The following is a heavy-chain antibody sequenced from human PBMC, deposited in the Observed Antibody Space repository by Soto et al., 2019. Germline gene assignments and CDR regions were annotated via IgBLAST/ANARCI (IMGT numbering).Heavy chain of an antibody. CDR2: ISGSSGYT. CDR3: ARDRGGYGPPDV. D-gene: IGHD3-10*01. V-gene: IGHV3-11*06. Sequence: QVQLVECAGGLVTPGGSLRLSCAASGFSFSDSYMSWVRQAPGKGLGWVAYISGSSGYTGYADSVKGRLINSRDNAKNSLYLQKTSLRVEDTAVYYCARDRGGYGPPDVWGQGTTVTVSS. J-gene: IGHJ6*01. CDR1: GFSFSDSY.